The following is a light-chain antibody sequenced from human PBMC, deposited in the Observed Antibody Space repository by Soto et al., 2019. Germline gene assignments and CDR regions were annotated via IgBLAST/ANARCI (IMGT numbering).Light chain of an antibody. V-gene: IGLV2-8*01. CDR1: SSDVGGYNY. J-gene: IGLJ2*01. CDR3: SSYAGSNIVV. Sequence: QSALTQPPSASGSPGQSVTISCTGSSSDVGGYNYVSWYQQHPGKAPKLMMYDVSKRPSWVPDRFSGSKSGNTASLTVSGLQAEDEADYYCSSYAGSNIVVFGGGTKLTVL. CDR2: DVS.